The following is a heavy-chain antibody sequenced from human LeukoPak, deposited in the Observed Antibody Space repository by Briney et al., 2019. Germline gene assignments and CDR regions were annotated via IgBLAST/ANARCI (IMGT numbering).Heavy chain of an antibody. Sequence: SETLSLTCAVYGGSFSGYYWSWIRQPPGKGLEWIGEINHSGSTNYNPSLKSRVTISVDTSKNQFSLKLSSVTAADTAVYYCARVVWVRGVSDAFDIWGQGTMVTVSS. V-gene: IGHV4-34*01. J-gene: IGHJ3*02. CDR3: ARVVWVRGVSDAFDI. D-gene: IGHD3-10*01. CDR1: GGSFSGYY. CDR2: INHSGST.